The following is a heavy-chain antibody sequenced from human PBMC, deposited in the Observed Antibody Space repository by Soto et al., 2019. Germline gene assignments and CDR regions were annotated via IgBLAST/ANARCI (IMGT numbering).Heavy chain of an antibody. J-gene: IGHJ6*02. D-gene: IGHD6-13*01. CDR3: ARGPGIAAAGDLMAPHRLESSYYYGMDV. CDR1: GFTFSSYW. CDR2: INSDGSST. Sequence: QPGGSLRLSCAASGFTFSSYWMHWVRQAPGKGLVWVSRINSDGSSTSYADSVKGRFTISRDNAKNTLYLQMNSLRAEDTAVYYCARGPGIAAAGDLMAPHRLESSYYYGMDVWGQGTTVTVSS. V-gene: IGHV3-74*01.